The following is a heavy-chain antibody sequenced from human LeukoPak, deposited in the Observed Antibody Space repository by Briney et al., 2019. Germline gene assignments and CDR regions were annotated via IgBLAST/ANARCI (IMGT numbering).Heavy chain of an antibody. D-gene: IGHD3-3*01. CDR3: ARRRITIFGVDVTDAFDI. J-gene: IGHJ3*02. CDR1: GGSISSYY. CDR2: IYYSGST. Sequence: SETLSLTCTVSGGSISSYYWSWIRQPPGKGLEWIGYIYYSGSTNYNPSLKSRVTISVDTSKNQSSPKLSSVTAADTAVYYCARRRITIFGVDVTDAFDIWGQGTMVTVSS. V-gene: IGHV4-59*08.